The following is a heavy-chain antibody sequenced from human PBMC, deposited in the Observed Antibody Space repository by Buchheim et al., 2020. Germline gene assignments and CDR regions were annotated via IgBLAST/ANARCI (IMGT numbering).Heavy chain of an antibody. CDR2: ISGSGGST. V-gene: IGHV3-23*01. CDR1: GFTFSSYA. J-gene: IGHJ4*02. D-gene: IGHD1-26*01. CDR3: ARDYRMEVGATGVGVFDY. Sequence: EVQLLESGGGLVQPGGSLRLSCAASGFTFSSYAMSWVRQAPGKGLEWVSAISGSGGSTYYADSVKGRFTISRDNAKNSLYLQMNSLRAEDTAVYYCARDYRMEVGATGVGVFDYWGQGTL.